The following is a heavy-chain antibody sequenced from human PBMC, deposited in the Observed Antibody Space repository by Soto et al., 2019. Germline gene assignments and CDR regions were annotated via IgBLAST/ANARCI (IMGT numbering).Heavy chain of an antibody. D-gene: IGHD3-10*01. CDR2: INPGNRNT. CDR3: ARDVGAFDI. CDR1: GYTFTDYP. J-gene: IGHJ3*02. Sequence: VKVSCKASGYTFTDYPMHWVRQAPGQRLEWMGWINPGNRNTKYSQKFQGRVTITRDTSASTAYMELSSLRSEDTAVYYCARDVGAFDIWGQGTMVTVSS. V-gene: IGHV1-3*01.